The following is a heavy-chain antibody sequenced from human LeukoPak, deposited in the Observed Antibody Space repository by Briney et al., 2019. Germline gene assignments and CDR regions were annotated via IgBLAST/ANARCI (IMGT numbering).Heavy chain of an antibody. CDR3: ARAVYGDYQYYYYYYMDV. D-gene: IGHD4-17*01. CDR2: IYYSGST. Sequence: SETLSLTCTVSGGSINSYYWSWIRQPPGKGLEWIGYIYYSGSTNYNPSLKSRVTISVDTSKNQFSLKLSSVTAADTAVYYCARAVYGDYQYYYYYYMDVWGKGTTVTISS. J-gene: IGHJ6*03. V-gene: IGHV4-59*01. CDR1: GGSINSYY.